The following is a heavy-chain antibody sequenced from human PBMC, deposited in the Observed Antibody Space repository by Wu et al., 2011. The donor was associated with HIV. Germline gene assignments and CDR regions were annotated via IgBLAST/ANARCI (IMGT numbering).Heavy chain of an antibody. CDR1: GYTLTELS. CDR2: FDPEDGEI. D-gene: IGHD3/OR15-3a*01. CDR3: ATGQFPGLVVARWLDP. Sequence: QVQLVQSGAEVKKPGASVKVSCKVSGYTLTELSMHWVRQAPGKGLEWMGGFDPEDGEIIFAQKFQGRVTLTEDTSTDTAYMELSSLRSEDTAVYYCATGQFPGLVVARWLDPWGQGTRGRPSPQ. V-gene: IGHV1-24*01. J-gene: IGHJ5*02.